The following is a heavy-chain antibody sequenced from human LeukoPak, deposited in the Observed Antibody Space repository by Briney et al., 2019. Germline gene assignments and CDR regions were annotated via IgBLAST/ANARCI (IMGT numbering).Heavy chain of an antibody. V-gene: IGHV3-53*01. J-gene: IGHJ4*02. CDR3: ARDVATPFDY. Sequence: GGSLRLSCAASGFTFSSYSMNWVRQAPGKGLEWVSVIYSGGSTYYADSVKGRFTISRDNSKNTLYLQMNSLRAEDTAVYYCARDVATPFDYWGQGTLVTVSS. CDR2: IYSGGST. CDR1: GFTFSSYS. D-gene: IGHD5-12*01.